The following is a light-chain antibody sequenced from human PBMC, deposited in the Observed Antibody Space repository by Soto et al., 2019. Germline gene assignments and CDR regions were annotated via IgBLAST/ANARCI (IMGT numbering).Light chain of an antibody. J-gene: IGLJ1*01. CDR3: QSYDNSLSGFYV. CDR2: GNS. V-gene: IGLV1-40*01. Sequence: QSVLTQPPSVSGAPGQRVTISCTGSSSNIGASFGVHWYQQFPGMAPKLLIYGNSNRPSGVPDRFSGSKSGTSASLAITGLQAEDEADYYCQSYDNSLSGFYVFGTGTKVTVL. CDR1: SSNIGASFG.